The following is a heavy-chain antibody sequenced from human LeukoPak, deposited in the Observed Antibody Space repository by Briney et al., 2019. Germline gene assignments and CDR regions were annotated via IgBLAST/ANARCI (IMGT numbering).Heavy chain of an antibody. Sequence: PSETLSLTCTVSGYSISSGYYWGWIRQPPGKGLEWIGSIYHSGKAYYNPSLKSRVTISIDTSKNQFSLKLSSVTAADTAAYYCARDRIAVTDPPNWFDPWGQGTLVTVSS. J-gene: IGHJ5*02. CDR2: IYHSGKA. V-gene: IGHV4-38-2*02. CDR3: ARDRIAVTDPPNWFDP. CDR1: GYSISSGYY. D-gene: IGHD6-19*01.